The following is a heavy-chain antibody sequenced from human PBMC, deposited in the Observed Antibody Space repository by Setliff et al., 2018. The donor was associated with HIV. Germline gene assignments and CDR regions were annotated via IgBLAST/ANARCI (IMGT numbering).Heavy chain of an antibody. J-gene: IGHJ6*02. V-gene: IGHV4-38-2*02. CDR2: IYYNGNT. D-gene: IGHD6-19*01. CDR3: ARHPAVAGLGAGLFYGMDV. Sequence: SETLSLTCTVSGDFFSSDYYWGWIRQSPGKGLEWIGTIYYNGNTYYNPSLKSRVTISVDTSKNQFSLNLNSVIAADTAVYYCARHPAVAGLGAGLFYGMDVWGQGTTVTVSS. CDR1: GDFFSSDYY.